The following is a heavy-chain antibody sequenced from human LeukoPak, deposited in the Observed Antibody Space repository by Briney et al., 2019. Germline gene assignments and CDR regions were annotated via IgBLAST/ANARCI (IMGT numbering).Heavy chain of an antibody. CDR1: GYTFTSYG. V-gene: IGHV1-18*01. CDR2: TRAYNGNT. D-gene: IGHD6-19*01. Sequence: ASVKVSCKASGYTFTSYGISWVRQAPGQGLEWMGWTRAYNGNTNYAQKLQGRVTMTTDTSTSTAYMELRSLRSDDTAVYYCARDARGDSSVHSSGPFDYWGQGTLVTVSS. J-gene: IGHJ4*02. CDR3: ARDARGDSSVHSSGPFDY.